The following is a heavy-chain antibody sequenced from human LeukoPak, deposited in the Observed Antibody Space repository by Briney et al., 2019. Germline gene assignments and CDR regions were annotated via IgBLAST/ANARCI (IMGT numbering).Heavy chain of an antibody. D-gene: IGHD3-10*01. J-gene: IGHJ4*02. CDR1: GFTFSSYG. CDR2: ISNDGSNK. V-gene: IGHV3-30*18. Sequence: GGSLRLSCAASGFTFSSYGMHWVRQAPGKGLEWVAAISNDGSNKYYADSVKGRFTISRDNSKNTLYLQMNSLRAEDTAVYYCANKKGDYWGQGTLVTVSS. CDR3: ANKKGDY.